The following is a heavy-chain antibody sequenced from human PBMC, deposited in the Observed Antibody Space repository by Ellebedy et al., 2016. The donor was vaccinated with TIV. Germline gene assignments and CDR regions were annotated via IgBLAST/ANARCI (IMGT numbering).Heavy chain of an antibody. D-gene: IGHD2-15*01. CDR3: AKGCGGSCYWEAY. V-gene: IGHV3-23*01. CDR1: GFIFSDYA. CDR2: ISGRGEST. Sequence: GESLKISCATSGFIFSDYAISWVRQPPGKGLEWVSTISGRGESTFAADSVKGRFTISRDFSKRTVYLQMNSLRAEDTAVYYCAKGCGGSCYWEAYWGQGTLVTVSS. J-gene: IGHJ4*02.